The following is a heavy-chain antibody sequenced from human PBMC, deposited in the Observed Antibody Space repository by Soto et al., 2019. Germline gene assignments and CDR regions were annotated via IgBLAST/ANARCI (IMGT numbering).Heavy chain of an antibody. V-gene: IGHV1-69*06. D-gene: IGHD1-26*01. J-gene: IGHJ4*02. CDR2: IIPIFGTA. Sequence: GAAVKVSCKASGGTISSYAISWVRQAPGQGLEWMGGIIPIFGTANYAQKFQGRVTITANKSTSTAYMELSSLRSEDTAVYYCARAGIVGAPFDDWGQGTLVTVSS. CDR1: GGTISSYA. CDR3: ARAGIVGAPFDD.